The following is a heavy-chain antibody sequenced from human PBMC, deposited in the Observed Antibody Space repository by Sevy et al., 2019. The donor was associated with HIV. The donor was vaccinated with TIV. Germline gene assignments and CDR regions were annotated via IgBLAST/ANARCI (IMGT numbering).Heavy chain of an antibody. J-gene: IGHJ6*02. D-gene: IGHD1-26*01. V-gene: IGHV3-30*18. CDR2: ISYDGGNQ. CDR1: GITFSNYG. CDR3: AKVGGSKWELSEFYGVDV. Sequence: GESLKISCAASGITFSNYGMHWVRQAPGKGLEWVAVISYDGGNQYYADSVKGRFTISRDNSKNTLYLQMRSLRDEDTAVYFCAKVGGSKWELSEFYGVDVWGQGTTVTVSS.